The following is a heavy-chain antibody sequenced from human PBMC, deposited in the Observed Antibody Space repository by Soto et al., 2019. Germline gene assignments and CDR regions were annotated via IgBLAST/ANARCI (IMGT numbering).Heavy chain of an antibody. D-gene: IGHD1-1*01. CDR2: ISYDGSNK. Sequence: QVQLVESGGGVVQPGRSLRLSCAASGFTFSSYGMHWVRQAPGKGLEWVAVISYDGSNKYYADSVKGRFTISRDNSKNTLYLQMNSLRAEDTAVYYCAKSFRTATGTTNWGQGTLVTVSS. J-gene: IGHJ4*02. V-gene: IGHV3-30*18. CDR3: AKSFRTATGTTN. CDR1: GFTFSSYG.